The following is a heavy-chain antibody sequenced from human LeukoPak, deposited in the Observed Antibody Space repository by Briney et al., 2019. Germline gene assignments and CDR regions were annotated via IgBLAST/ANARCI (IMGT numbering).Heavy chain of an antibody. CDR3: GSGDPDAFDI. CDR2: ISISGTTT. V-gene: IGHV3-11*04. Sequence: PGGSLRLSCAASGFIFSDFYMGWIRQAPGKGLEWVSYISISGTTTNYADSVKGRFTISRDNAKNSLYLQMNSLRAEDTAVYYCGSGDPDAFDIWGQGTMVTVSS. J-gene: IGHJ3*02. D-gene: IGHD3-10*01. CDR1: GFIFSDFY.